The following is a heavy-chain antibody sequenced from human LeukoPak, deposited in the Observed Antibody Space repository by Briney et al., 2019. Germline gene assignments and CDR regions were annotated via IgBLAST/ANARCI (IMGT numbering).Heavy chain of an antibody. Sequence: PGESLRLSCAASGFTFSNNAMSWVRQAPGKGLEWVSAVNGSGLVTHYAASVRGRFTISRDNSKNTLYLEMNSLRAEDTAVYYCAKCGAASRTTWQESAFDMWGQGTMVTVSS. CDR2: VNGSGLVT. D-gene: IGHD1-14*01. CDR3: AKCGAASRTTWQESAFDM. V-gene: IGHV3-23*01. CDR1: GFTFSNNA. J-gene: IGHJ3*02.